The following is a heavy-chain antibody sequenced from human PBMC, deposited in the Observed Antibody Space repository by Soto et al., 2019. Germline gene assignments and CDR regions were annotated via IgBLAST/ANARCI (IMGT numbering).Heavy chain of an antibody. CDR1: GYAFTTYH. CDR2: IDPSDGTT. CDR3: ARDEVPDVQNDAFDI. V-gene: IGHV1-46*04. Sequence: ASVKVSCKASGYAFTTYHMHWVRQAPGQGLEWMGMIDPSDGTTTYAQKLQGRVTMTRNTATSTVYMELSSLRSEDTAVYYCARDEVPDVQNDAFDIWGQGTMVTVSS. J-gene: IGHJ3*02.